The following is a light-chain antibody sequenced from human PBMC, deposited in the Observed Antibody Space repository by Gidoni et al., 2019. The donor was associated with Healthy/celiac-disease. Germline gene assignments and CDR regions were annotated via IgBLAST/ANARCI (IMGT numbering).Light chain of an antibody. V-gene: IGKV3-11*01. CDR2: DAS. CDR1: QSVSSY. CDR3: QQRSNWLLT. Sequence: EIVLTPSPATLSLSPGERATLSCRASQSVSSYLAWYQQKPGQAPRLLIYDASNRATGIPAMFSGSGSGTDFTLTISSLEPEDFAVYYCQQRSNWLLTFGGGTKVEIK. J-gene: IGKJ4*01.